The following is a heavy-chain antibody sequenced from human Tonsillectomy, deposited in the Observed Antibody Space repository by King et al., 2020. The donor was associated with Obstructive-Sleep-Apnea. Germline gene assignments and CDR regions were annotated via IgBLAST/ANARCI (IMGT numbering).Heavy chain of an antibody. J-gene: IGHJ4*02. Sequence: VQLQQWGAGLLKPSETLSLTCAVYGGSFSVYSLSWIRQPPGKGLEWIGEFNHSGSATYNPSLKNRVTISVDTSKNQFSLKLSSVTAADTAVYYCASGEVYYGDYDYWGQGTLVTVSS. CDR2: FNHSGSA. CDR3: ASGEVYYGDYDY. D-gene: IGHD4-17*01. V-gene: IGHV4-34*01. CDR1: GGSFSVYS.